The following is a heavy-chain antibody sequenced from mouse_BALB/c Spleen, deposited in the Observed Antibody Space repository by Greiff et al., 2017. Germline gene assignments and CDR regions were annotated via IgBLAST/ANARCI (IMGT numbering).Heavy chain of an antibody. Sequence: QVTLKECGPGILQPSQTLSLTCSFSGFSLSTSGMGVSWIRQPSGKGLEWLAHIYWDDDKRYNPSLKSRLTISKDTSRNQVFLKITSVDTADTATYYCARRRIYYGSSYPYYFDYWGQGTTLTVSS. CDR3: ARRRIYYGSSYPYYFDY. D-gene: IGHD1-1*01. CDR1: GFSLSTSGMG. CDR2: IYWDDDK. V-gene: IGHV8-12*01. J-gene: IGHJ2*01.